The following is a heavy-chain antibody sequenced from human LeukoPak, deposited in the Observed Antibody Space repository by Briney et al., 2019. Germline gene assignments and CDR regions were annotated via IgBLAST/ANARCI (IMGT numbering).Heavy chain of an antibody. CDR2: ITSNGGSA. Sequence: GGSLRLSCSASGFTFSSYAMYWVRQAPGKALEYVSAITSNGGSAYYADSVKGRFTISRDNSRNTLYLQMSSLRAEDTAVYYCVGFRATAGLYWGQGTLVTVSS. CDR3: VGFRATAGLY. V-gene: IGHV3-64D*06. CDR1: GFTFSSYA. D-gene: IGHD6-13*01. J-gene: IGHJ4*02.